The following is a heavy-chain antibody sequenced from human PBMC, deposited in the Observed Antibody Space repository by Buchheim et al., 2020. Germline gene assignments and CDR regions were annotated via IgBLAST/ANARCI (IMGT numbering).Heavy chain of an antibody. CDR1: GGSVSNADYY. V-gene: IGHV4-30-4*01. D-gene: IGHD2-2*01. CDR2: VYYNGND. CDR3: ARTRPGGYCTSTSCYAKENWFDP. J-gene: IGHJ5*02. Sequence: QVQLQESGPGLVKPSQTLFLTCTVSGGSVSNADYYWSWIRQPPGKGLEWIGYVYYNGNDYYNPSLKSRVTISVDTSNNQFSLKVTSVTAADTAVYYCARTRPGGYCTSTSCYAKENWFDPWGQGTL.